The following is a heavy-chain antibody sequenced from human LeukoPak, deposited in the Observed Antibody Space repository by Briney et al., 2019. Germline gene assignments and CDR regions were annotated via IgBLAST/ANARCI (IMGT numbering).Heavy chain of an antibody. V-gene: IGHV4-39*01. CDR3: VRGQFFFAF. CDR2: IYYSGST. D-gene: IGHD3-3*01. Sequence: PSETLSLTCTVSGGSISSSSYYWGWIRQPPGKGLEWIGSIYYSGSTYYNPSLKSRVTISVDTSKNQFSLKLSSVTAADTAVYYCVRGQFFFAFWSRGTPVTVSS. CDR1: GGSISSSSYY. J-gene: IGHJ2*01.